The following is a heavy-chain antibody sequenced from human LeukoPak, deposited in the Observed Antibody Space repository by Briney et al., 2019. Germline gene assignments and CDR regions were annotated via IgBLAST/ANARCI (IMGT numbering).Heavy chain of an antibody. CDR1: GGSISSYY. Sequence: SSETLSLTCTVSGGSISSYYWSWIRQPPGKGLEWIGEINHSGSTNYNPSLKSRVTISVDTSKNQFSLKLSSVTAADTAVYYCVGGAVGYYYYYMDVWGKGTTVTVSS. V-gene: IGHV4-34*01. D-gene: IGHD2-15*01. J-gene: IGHJ6*03. CDR2: INHSGST. CDR3: VGGAVGYYYYYMDV.